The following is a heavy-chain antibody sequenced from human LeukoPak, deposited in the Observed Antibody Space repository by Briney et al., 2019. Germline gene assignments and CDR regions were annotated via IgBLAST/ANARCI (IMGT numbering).Heavy chain of an antibody. CDR2: IYTSGST. CDR3: ARLIGDFWSGYYVHYYYYMDV. Sequence: SETLSLTCTVSGGSISSYYWSWIRQPAGKGLEWIGRIYTSGSTNYNPSLKSRVTTSVDTSKNQFSLKLSSVTAADTAVYYCARLIGDFWSGYYVHYYYYMDVWGKGTTVTVSS. V-gene: IGHV4-4*07. CDR1: GGSISSYY. D-gene: IGHD3-3*01. J-gene: IGHJ6*03.